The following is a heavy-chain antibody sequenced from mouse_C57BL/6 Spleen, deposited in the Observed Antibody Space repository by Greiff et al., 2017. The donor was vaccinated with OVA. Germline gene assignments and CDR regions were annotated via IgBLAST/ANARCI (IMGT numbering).Heavy chain of an antibody. Sequence: QVTLKESGPGILQSSQTLSLTCSFSGFSLSTSGMGVSWIRQPSGTGLEWLAHIYWDDDKRYNPSLKSRLTLSKDTSRNQVFLKITSVDTADTATYYCARSIYYDYDRPFDYWGQGTTLTVSS. V-gene: IGHV8-12*01. D-gene: IGHD2-4*01. CDR3: ARSIYYDYDRPFDY. CDR1: GFSLSTSGMG. CDR2: IYWDDDK. J-gene: IGHJ2*01.